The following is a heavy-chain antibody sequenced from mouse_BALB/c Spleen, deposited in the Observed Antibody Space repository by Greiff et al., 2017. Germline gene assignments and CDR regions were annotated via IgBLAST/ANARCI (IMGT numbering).Heavy chain of an antibody. V-gene: IGHV1-69*02. J-gene: IGHJ4*01. Sequence: QVHVKQPGAELVRPGASVKLSCKASGYTFTSYWMNWVKQRPEQGLEWIGEIDPSDSYTNYNQKFKGKATLTVDKSSSTAYMQLSSLTSEDSAVYYCARGTTATHYYAMDYWGQGTSVTVSS. CDR1: GYTFTSYW. CDR3: ARGTTATHYYAMDY. D-gene: IGHD1-2*01. CDR2: IDPSDSYT.